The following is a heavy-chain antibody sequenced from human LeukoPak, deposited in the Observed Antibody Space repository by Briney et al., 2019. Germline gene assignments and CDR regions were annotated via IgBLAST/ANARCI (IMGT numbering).Heavy chain of an antibody. CDR2: IKEDGSEK. J-gene: IGHJ5*02. V-gene: IGHV3-7*01. Sequence: PGGSLRLSCAASGFTFSSYWMSWVRQAPGKGLEWVANIKEDGSEKYYVESVKGRFSISRDNTKNSLNLQMNSLRAEDTAVYYCARLRYGFDPWGQGTLVTVSS. D-gene: IGHD5-12*01. CDR3: ARLRYGFDP. CDR1: GFTFSSYW.